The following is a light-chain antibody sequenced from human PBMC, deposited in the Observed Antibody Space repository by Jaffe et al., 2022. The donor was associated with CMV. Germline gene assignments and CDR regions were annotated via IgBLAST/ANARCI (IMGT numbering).Light chain of an antibody. CDR2: VGTGGIVG. CDR3: GADHGSGSNFK. Sequence: QPVVTQPPSASASLGASVTLTCTLSSAYSNYKVDWYQQRPGKGPRFVMRVGTGGIVGSKGDGIPDRFSVLGSGLNRYLTIKNIQEEDESDYHCGADHGSGSNFKFGGGTRLTVL. J-gene: IGLJ3*02. CDR1: SAYSNYK. V-gene: IGLV9-49*03.